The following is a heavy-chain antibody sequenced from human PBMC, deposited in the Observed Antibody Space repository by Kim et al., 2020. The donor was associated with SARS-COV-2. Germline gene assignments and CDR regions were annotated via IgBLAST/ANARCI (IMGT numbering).Heavy chain of an antibody. Sequence: ASVKVSCKASGYTFTSYAMHWVRQAPGQRLEWMGWINAGNGNTKYSQKFQGRVTITRDTSASTAYMELSSLRSEDTAVYYCARDPLGDYGSGSYYNGVYYYYGMDVWGQGTTVTVSS. J-gene: IGHJ6*02. CDR2: INAGNGNT. CDR3: ARDPLGDYGSGSYYNGVYYYYGMDV. V-gene: IGHV1-3*01. D-gene: IGHD3-10*01. CDR1: GYTFTSYA.